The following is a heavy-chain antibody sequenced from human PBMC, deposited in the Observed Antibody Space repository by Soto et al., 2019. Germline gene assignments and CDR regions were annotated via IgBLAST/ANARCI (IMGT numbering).Heavy chain of an antibody. CDR3: ARACSSSWLEYFDY. J-gene: IGHJ4*02. Sequence: GRSLTLSCAASAFTLSSYAMSWVRHAPGQGLEWVSAISGSGGTSYYADSVKGRFTISRDNSKNTLYLQMNSLRAEDTAVYYCARACSSSWLEYFDYWGQGTLVTVSS. V-gene: IGHV3-23*01. CDR1: AFTLSSYA. D-gene: IGHD6-13*01. CDR2: ISGSGGTS.